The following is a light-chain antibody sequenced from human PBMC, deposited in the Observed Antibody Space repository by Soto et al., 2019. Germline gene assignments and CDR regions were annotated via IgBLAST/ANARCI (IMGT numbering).Light chain of an antibody. CDR3: QQYNNWPPWT. Sequence: EIVMTQSPATLSVSPGERATLSCRASQSVSSNLAWYQQKPGHAPSLLIYGASRRATGIPARFSGSGSGTEFTLTISSLQSEDFAVYYCQQYNNWPPWTFGQGTKVEIK. CDR1: QSVSSN. J-gene: IGKJ1*01. CDR2: GAS. V-gene: IGKV3-15*01.